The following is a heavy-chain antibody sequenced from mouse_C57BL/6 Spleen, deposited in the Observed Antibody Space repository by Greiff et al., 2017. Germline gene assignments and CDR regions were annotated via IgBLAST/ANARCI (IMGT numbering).Heavy chain of an antibody. CDR1: GYTFTDYE. Sequence: QVQLQQSGAELVRPGASVTLSCKASGYTFTDYEMHWVKQTPVHGLEWIGAIDPETGGTAYNQKFKGKAILTADKSSSPAYMELRSLTSEDSAVYYCTVYSNYPYYFDYWGQGTTLTVSS. CDR2: IDPETGGT. CDR3: TVYSNYPYYFDY. J-gene: IGHJ2*01. V-gene: IGHV1-15*01. D-gene: IGHD2-5*01.